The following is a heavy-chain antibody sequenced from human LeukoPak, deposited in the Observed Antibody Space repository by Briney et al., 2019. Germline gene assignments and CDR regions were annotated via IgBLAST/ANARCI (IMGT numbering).Heavy chain of an antibody. D-gene: IGHD4-23*01. J-gene: IGHJ5*02. CDR2: ISSSSSYR. Sequence: GGSLRLSCAASGFTFSSYSMNWVRQAPGKGLEWVSSISSSSSYRDYADSVKGRFTISRDNAKNSLYLQMNSLRAEDTAVYYCARSTVVTPFDPWGQGTLVTVSS. CDR3: ARSTVVTPFDP. CDR1: GFTFSSYS. V-gene: IGHV3-21*04.